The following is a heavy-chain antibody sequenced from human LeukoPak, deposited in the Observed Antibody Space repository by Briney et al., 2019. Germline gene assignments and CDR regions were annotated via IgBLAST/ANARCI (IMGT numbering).Heavy chain of an antibody. CDR3: ARIGYDSSYGEEDY. V-gene: IGHV3-74*01. D-gene: IGHD5-18*01. CDR1: GFTFSSPS. J-gene: IGHJ4*02. Sequence: PGGSLRLSCAASGFTFSSPSMHWVRQAPGKGLVWVSRITRGGRETNYADSVKGRFTISRANAKNMLFLQMDRLRLEDTPGYYFARIGYDSSYGEEDYWGQGTLVTVSS. CDR2: ITRGGRET.